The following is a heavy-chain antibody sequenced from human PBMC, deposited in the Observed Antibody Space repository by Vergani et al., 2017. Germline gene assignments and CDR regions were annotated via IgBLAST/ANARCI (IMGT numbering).Heavy chain of an antibody. V-gene: IGHV4-39*07. CDR3: ARDGNDDILTGRLHNWFDP. CDR2: IYYSGST. CDR1: GGSISSSSYY. D-gene: IGHD3-9*01. Sequence: QLQLQESGPGLVKPSETLSLTCTVSGGSISSSSYYWGWIRQPPGKGLEWIGSIYYSGSTYYNPSLKSRVTISVDTSKNQFSLKLSSVTAADTAVYYCARDGNDDILTGRLHNWFDPWGQGTLVTVSS. J-gene: IGHJ5*02.